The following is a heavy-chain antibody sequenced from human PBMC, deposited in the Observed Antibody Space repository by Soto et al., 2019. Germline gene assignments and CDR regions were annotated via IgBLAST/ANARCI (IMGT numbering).Heavy chain of an antibody. J-gene: IGHJ5*02. CDR2: IYYSGST. CDR3: ARDVGEYSRSNWFDP. CDR1: GGSISSYY. D-gene: IGHD6-6*01. V-gene: IGHV4-59*01. Sequence: SETLSLTCTVSGGSISSYYWSWIRQPPGKGLEWIGYIYYSGSTNYNPSLKSRVTISVDTSKNQFSLKLSSVTAADTAVYYCARDVGEYSRSNWFDPWGQGTLVTVSS.